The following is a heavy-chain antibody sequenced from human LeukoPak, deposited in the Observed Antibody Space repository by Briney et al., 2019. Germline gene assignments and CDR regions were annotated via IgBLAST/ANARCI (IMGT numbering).Heavy chain of an antibody. D-gene: IGHD1-26*01. V-gene: IGHV3-15*01. J-gene: IGHJ3*02. CDR2: IKSKTDGGTT. CDR3: TTDPDSGSYSGAFDI. Sequence: WIRQPPGKGLEWVGRIKSKTDGGTTDYAAPVKGRFTISRDDSKNTLYLQMNSLKTEDTAVYYCTTDPDSGSYSGAFDIWGQGTMVTVSS.